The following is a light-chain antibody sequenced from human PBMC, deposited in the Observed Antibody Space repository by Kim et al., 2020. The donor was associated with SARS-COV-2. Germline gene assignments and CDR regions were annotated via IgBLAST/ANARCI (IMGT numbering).Light chain of an antibody. CDR2: HAS. V-gene: IGKV1-5*01. J-gene: IGKJ1*01. Sequence: PTLAESVGVRVTITCRTSQSIRGWLAWYQQKPGKAPKLLIYHASALQGGVPSRFSGSGSGTEFTLTINDLQPDDFATYYCQHLGTFGLGTKVDIK. CDR3: QHLGT. CDR1: QSIRGW.